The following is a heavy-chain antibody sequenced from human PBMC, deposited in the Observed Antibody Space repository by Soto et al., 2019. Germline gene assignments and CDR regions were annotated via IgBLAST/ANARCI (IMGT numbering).Heavy chain of an antibody. V-gene: IGHV3-9*01. J-gene: IGHJ6*02. CDR3: AKDAGRYYYDSSGRYYYYGMDV. CDR1: GFTFDDYA. D-gene: IGHD3-22*01. CDR2: ISWNSGTM. Sequence: EAQLVESGGGLVQPGRSLRLSCAASGFTFDDYAMHWVRLGPGEGLEWVAGISWNSGTMGYADSVKGRFTISRDNAKYLLHLQMNSLRADDTALYYCAKDAGRYYYDSSGRYYYYGMDVWGQGTTVTVSS.